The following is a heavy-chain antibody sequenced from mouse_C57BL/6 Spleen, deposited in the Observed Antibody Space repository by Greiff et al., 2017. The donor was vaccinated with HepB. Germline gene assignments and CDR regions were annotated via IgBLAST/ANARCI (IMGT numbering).Heavy chain of an antibody. J-gene: IGHJ1*03. CDR1: GYAFSSYW. Sequence: QVHVKQSGAELVKPGASVKISCKASGYAFSSYWMNWVKQRPGKGLEWIGQIYPGDGDTNYNGKFKGKATLTADKSSSTAYMQLSSLTSEDSAVYFCARSATTVVATGYFDVWGTGTTVTVSS. CDR3: ARSATTVVATGYFDV. CDR2: IYPGDGDT. D-gene: IGHD1-1*01. V-gene: IGHV1-80*01.